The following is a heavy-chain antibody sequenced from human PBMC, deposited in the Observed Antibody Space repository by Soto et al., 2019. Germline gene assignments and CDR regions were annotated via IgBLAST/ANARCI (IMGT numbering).Heavy chain of an antibody. D-gene: IGHD2-15*01. J-gene: IGHJ5*02. V-gene: IGHV1-8*01. CDR3: ARGIVVVDNNWFDP. CDR1: GYTFTSYD. Sequence: ASVKVSCKASGYTFTSYDINWVRQATGQGLEWMGWMNPNSGNTGYVQKFQGRVTMTRNTSISTAYMELSSLRSEDTAVYYCARGIVVVDNNWFDPWGQGTLVTVSS. CDR2: MNPNSGNT.